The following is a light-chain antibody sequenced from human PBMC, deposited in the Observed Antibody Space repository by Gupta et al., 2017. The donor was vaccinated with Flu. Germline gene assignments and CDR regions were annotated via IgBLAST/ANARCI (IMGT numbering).Light chain of an antibody. CDR1: QTILYSSDNKNY. Sequence: NCRSSQTILYSSDNKNYLAWYQQKPGQTPRLLIYWASTRESGVPDRFSGSGSGRDFTLTISNLQPEDVAVYYCLQYYSPRYTFGGGTKVEIK. V-gene: IGKV4-1*01. CDR3: LQYYSPRYT. J-gene: IGKJ4*01. CDR2: WAS.